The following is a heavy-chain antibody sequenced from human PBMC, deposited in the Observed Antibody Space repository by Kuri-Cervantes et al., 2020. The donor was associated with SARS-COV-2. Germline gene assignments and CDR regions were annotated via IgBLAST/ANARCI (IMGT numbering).Heavy chain of an antibody. CDR2: TYYRSKWYN. J-gene: IGHJ4*02. Sequence: SETLSLTCAISGDSVSSNSAAWNWIRQSPSRGLEWLGRTYYRSKWYNDYAVSVKSRITINPDTSKNQFSLKLSSVTAADTAVYYCASPGGYSYGYFDYWGQGTLVTVSS. CDR3: ASPGGYSYGYFDY. CDR1: GDSVSSNSAA. V-gene: IGHV6-1*01. D-gene: IGHD5-18*01.